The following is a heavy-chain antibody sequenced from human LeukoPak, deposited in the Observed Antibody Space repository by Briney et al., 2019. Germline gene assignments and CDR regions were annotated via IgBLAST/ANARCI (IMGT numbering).Heavy chain of an antibody. CDR3: ARTTPEPWYYYGSGSQYYLDY. D-gene: IGHD3-10*01. J-gene: IGHJ4*02. Sequence: ASVKVSCKASGGTFSSYAISWVRQAPGQGLEWMGWINPNSGGTNYAQKFQGRVTMTRDTSISTAYMELSRLRSDDTAVYYCARTTPEPWYYYGSGSQYYLDYWGQGTLVTVSS. CDR1: GGTFSSYA. V-gene: IGHV1-2*02. CDR2: INPNSGGT.